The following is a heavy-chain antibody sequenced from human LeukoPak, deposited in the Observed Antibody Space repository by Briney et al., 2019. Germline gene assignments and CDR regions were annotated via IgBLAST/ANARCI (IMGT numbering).Heavy chain of an antibody. CDR2: MNPNSGNT. D-gene: IGHD5-18*01. CDR3: AVGKDTAMGYGMDV. J-gene: IGHJ6*02. Sequence: ASVKVSCKASVYTFTSYDINWVRQATGQGLEWMGWMNPNSGNTGYAQKFQGRVTMTRNTSISTAYMELSSLRSEDTAVYYCAVGKDTAMGYGMDVWGQGTTVTVSS. V-gene: IGHV1-8*01. CDR1: VYTFTSYD.